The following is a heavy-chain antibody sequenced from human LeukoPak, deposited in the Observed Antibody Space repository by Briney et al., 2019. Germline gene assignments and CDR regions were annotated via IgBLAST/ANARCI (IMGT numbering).Heavy chain of an antibody. J-gene: IGHJ4*02. D-gene: IGHD3-3*01. Sequence: ASVKVSCKASGYTFTGYYMHGVRQAPGQGLEWMGWINPNSGGTNYAQKFQGRVTMTRDTSISTAYMELSRLRSDDTAVYYCARGFWSGYYRFDYWGQGTLVTVSS. CDR1: GYTFTGYY. V-gene: IGHV1-2*02. CDR2: INPNSGGT. CDR3: ARGFWSGYYRFDY.